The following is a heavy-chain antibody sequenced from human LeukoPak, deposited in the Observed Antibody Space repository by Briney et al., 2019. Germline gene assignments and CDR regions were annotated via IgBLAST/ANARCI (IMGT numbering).Heavy chain of an antibody. J-gene: IGHJ6*02. CDR3: TRSGLTGMRKYPRADYYYYGMDV. D-gene: IGHD1-14*01. V-gene: IGHV4-31*03. CDR1: GGSISSGGYY. CDR2: IYYSGST. Sequence: HSQTLSLTCTVSGGSISSGGYYWSWIRQHPGKGLEWIGYIYYSGSTNYNPSLKSRVTISVDTSRNQFSLRLTSVTAADTAVYYCTRSGLTGMRKYPRADYYYYGMDVWGQGTAVTVSS.